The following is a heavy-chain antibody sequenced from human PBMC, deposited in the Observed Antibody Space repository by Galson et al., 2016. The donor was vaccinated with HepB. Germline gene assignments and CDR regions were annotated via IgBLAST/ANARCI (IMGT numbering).Heavy chain of an antibody. CDR3: ARMRSELTAGGWGRPFDP. V-gene: IGHV3-7*03. CDR2: IKQDGNKK. Sequence: SLRLSCAASGFSFSRYWMSWVRQAPGKGLEWVANIKQDGNKKEYVDSVKGRFTISRDNSKSTVYLQMISLRAEDTAVYYCARMRSELTAGGWGRPFDPWGQGTLVTVSS. D-gene: IGHD6-13*01. CDR1: GFSFSRYW. J-gene: IGHJ5*02.